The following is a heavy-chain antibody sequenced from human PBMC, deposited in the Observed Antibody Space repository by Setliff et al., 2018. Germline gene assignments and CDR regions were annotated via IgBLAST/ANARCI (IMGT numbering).Heavy chain of an antibody. Sequence: GGSLRLSCAASGFTFSSYSMNWVRQAPGKGLEWVSYISSSSSTIYYADPVKGRFTVSRDNSKNTVFLQMNSLTTDDTAVYYCAKVDQFDLEGLDYWGQGTLVTVSS. CDR3: AKVDQFDLEGLDY. V-gene: IGHV3-48*04. D-gene: IGHD3-9*01. CDR2: ISSSSSTI. J-gene: IGHJ4*02. CDR1: GFTFSSYS.